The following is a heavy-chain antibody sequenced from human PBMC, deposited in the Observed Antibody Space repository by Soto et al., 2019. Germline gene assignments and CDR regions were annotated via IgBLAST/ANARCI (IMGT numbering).Heavy chain of an antibody. CDR1: GGSVSSSASY. J-gene: IGHJ4*02. Sequence: QLQLQESGPGLVKPSETLSLTCTVSGGSVSSSASYWGWIRQPPGKGLEWIGTNFYSGSPYYNPSLRSRVTISIDTSKNQFSLKLNSVTAADTAVYFCAKFRGVASVGHWVQGTRVTVSS. D-gene: IGHD6-13*01. CDR3: AKFRGVASVGH. CDR2: NFYSGSP. V-gene: IGHV4-39*01.